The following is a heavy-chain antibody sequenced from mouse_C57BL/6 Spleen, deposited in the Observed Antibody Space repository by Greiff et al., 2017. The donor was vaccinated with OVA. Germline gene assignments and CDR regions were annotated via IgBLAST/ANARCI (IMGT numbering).Heavy chain of an antibody. J-gene: IGHJ1*03. D-gene: IGHD2-12*01. CDR1: GYTFTEYT. CDR3: ARHEDSDRYPGYFDV. CDR2: LYPGSGSL. V-gene: IGHV1-62-2*01. Sequence: QVQLQQSGAELVKPGASVKLSCKASGYTFTEYTIHWVKQRSGQGLEWIGWLYPGSGSLKYNEQFKDKVTLTANKSSSTVYMELIRLTSEDAAVYFCARHEDSDRYPGYFDVWGTGTTVTVSS.